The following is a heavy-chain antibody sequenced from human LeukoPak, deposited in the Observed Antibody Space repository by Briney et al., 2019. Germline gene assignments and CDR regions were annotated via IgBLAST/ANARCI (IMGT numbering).Heavy chain of an antibody. J-gene: IGHJ5*02. V-gene: IGHV5-51*01. CDR3: AAGGTSAP. Sequence: GESLKISCKGSGYSFTNFWIGWVRQMPGKGLEWMGVISPGDSGIRYSPSFQGQVTISFDKSISTAYLQWSSLKASDSAMYYCAAGGTSAPWGQGTLVTVSS. CDR2: ISPGDSGI. D-gene: IGHD1/OR15-1a*01. CDR1: GYSFTNFW.